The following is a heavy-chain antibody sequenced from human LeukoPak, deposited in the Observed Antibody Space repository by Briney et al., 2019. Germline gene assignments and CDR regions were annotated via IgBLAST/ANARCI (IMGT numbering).Heavy chain of an antibody. V-gene: IGHV1-2*02. J-gene: IGHJ5*02. CDR1: GYTFTGYY. D-gene: IGHD6-19*01. CDR3: ARDIAVADTIWFDP. CDR2: INPNSGGT. Sequence: ASVKVSCKASGYTFTGYYMHWVRQAPGQGLEWMGWINPNSGGTNYAQKFQGRVTMTRDTSISTAYMELSRLRSDDTAVYYCARDIAVADTIWFDPWGQGTLVTVSS.